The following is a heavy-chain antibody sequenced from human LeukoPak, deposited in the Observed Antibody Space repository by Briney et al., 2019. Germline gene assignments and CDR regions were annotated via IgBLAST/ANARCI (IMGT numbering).Heavy chain of an antibody. CDR1: GFTFSSYA. D-gene: IGHD1-1*01. CDR2: ISGSGGST. CDR3: AKFSVEFYYYYMDV. Sequence: PGGSLRLSCAAPGFTFSSYAMSWVRQAPGKGLEWVSAISGSGGSTYYADSVKGRFTISRDNSKNTLYLQMNSLRAEDTAVYYCAKFSVEFYYYYMDVWGKGTRSPSP. V-gene: IGHV3-23*01. J-gene: IGHJ6*03.